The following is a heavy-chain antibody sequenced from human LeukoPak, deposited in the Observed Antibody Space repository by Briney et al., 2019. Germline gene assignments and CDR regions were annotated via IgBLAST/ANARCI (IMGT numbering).Heavy chain of an antibody. D-gene: IGHD3-10*01. CDR1: GFTFDDYG. CDR3: ARVAGLLWFGDAFDI. Sequence: GGSLRLSCAASGFTFDDYGMSWVRQAPGKGLEWVSGINWNGGSTGYADSVKGRFTISRGNAKNSLYLQMNSLRAEDTALYYCARVAGLLWFGDAFDIWGQGTMVTVSS. CDR2: INWNGGST. V-gene: IGHV3-20*04. J-gene: IGHJ3*02.